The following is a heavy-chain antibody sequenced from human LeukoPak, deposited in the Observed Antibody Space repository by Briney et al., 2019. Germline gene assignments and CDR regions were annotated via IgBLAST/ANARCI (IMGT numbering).Heavy chain of an antibody. CDR3: ATDFYYDSSGYYTIGVAY. Sequence: GASVKVSYKVSGYTLTELSMHWVRQSPGKGLEWMGGFDPEDGETIYAQKFQGRVTMTEDTSTDTAYMELSSLRSEDTAVYYCATDFYYDSSGYYTIGVAYWGQGTLVTVSS. J-gene: IGHJ4*02. CDR2: FDPEDGET. V-gene: IGHV1-24*01. D-gene: IGHD3-22*01. CDR1: GYTLTELS.